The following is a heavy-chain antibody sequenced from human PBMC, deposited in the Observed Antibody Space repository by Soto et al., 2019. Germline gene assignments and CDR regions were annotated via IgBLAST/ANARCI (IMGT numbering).Heavy chain of an antibody. CDR1: GGSISISSYY. J-gene: IGHJ3*02. CDR2: IYYSGST. Sequence: SDTLSLTCTVSGGSISISSYYWGWIRQPPGKGLEWIGSIYYSGSTYYNPSLKSRVTISVDTSKNQFSLKLSSVTAADTAVYYCARVERGTATTVVDAFDIWGPGTMVTVSS. V-gene: IGHV4-39*01. D-gene: IGHD1-1*01. CDR3: ARVERGTATTVVDAFDI.